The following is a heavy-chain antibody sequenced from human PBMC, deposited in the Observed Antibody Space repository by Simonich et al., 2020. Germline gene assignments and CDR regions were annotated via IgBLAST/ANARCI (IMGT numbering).Heavy chain of an antibody. CDR2: ISRSSSYI. CDR3: AREIEAGNAFDI. J-gene: IGHJ3*02. Sequence: EVQLVESGGGLVKPGGSLRLSCAASGFTFSSYSMDWVRQAPGKGLWWVSSISRSSSYIYYAYSVKGRFTISRDNAKNSLYLQMNSLRAEDTAVYYCAREIEAGNAFDIWGQGTMVTVSS. V-gene: IGHV3-21*01. CDR1: GFTFSSYS.